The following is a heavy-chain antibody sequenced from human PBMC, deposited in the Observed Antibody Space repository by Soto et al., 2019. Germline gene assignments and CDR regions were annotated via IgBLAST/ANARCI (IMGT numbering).Heavy chain of an antibody. CDR2: ISSSTTYI. Sequence: GGSLRLSCAASGFTFSYYSMTWVRQSPGRGLEWVSSISSSTTYISYADSVRGRFTISRDNAKNPLYLQMSSLRADDTAVYYCARDPVGVDSTFFFDSWGQGTLVTVSS. CDR1: GFTFSYYS. J-gene: IGHJ4*02. D-gene: IGHD2-21*01. CDR3: ARDPVGVDSTFFFDS. V-gene: IGHV3-21*01.